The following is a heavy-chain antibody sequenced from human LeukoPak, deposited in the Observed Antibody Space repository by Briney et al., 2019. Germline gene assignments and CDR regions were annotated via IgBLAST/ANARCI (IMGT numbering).Heavy chain of an antibody. CDR2: MNGNSGNT. V-gene: IGHV1-8*01. J-gene: IGHJ5*02. Sequence: EGSVKVSCKASGYTFTSYDMNWVRQAPGQGLEWMGWMNGNSGNTGYAQKFQGRVTMTRNTSISTAYMELSSLRSEDTAAYYCARGRRVSSPYNWFDPWGQGTLVTVSS. CDR3: ARGRRVSSPYNWFDP. CDR1: GYTFTSYD. D-gene: IGHD6-13*01.